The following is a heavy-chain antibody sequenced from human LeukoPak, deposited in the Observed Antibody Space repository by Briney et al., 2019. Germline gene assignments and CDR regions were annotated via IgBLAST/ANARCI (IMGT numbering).Heavy chain of an antibody. Sequence: SVKVSCKASGGTFNSHVISWLRQAPGQGLEWMGGIIPVFGTASYAEKFQGRVTITTDESTTTAYMEMSSLTSEDAAVYYCARGYYYGSESYWHTKWFDPWGQGTLVTISS. D-gene: IGHD3-10*01. V-gene: IGHV1-69*05. J-gene: IGHJ5*02. CDR3: ARGYYYGSESYWHTKWFDP. CDR1: GGTFNSHV. CDR2: IIPVFGTA.